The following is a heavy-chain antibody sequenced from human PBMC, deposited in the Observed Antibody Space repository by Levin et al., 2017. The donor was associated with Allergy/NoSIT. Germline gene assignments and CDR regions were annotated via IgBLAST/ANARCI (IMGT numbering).Heavy chain of an antibody. CDR2: ISADGGRT. V-gene: IGHV3-23*01. Sequence: QSGGSLRLSCATSGLAFSSHGMGWVRQAPGKGLEWVSSISADGGRTYYADSVKGRFIISRDTPKSALYLQLNSLRAEDTAVYYCATILGACDPFNIWGQGTMVTVSS. D-gene: IGHD7-27*01. J-gene: IGHJ3*02. CDR3: ATILGACDPFNI. CDR1: GLAFSSHG.